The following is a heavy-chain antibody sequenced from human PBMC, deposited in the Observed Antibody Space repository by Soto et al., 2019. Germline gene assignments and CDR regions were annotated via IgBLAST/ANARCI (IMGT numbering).Heavy chain of an antibody. CDR1: GFIFTNYW. Sequence: EVQLVESGGELVQPGGSLRLSCAASGFIFTNYWMTWVRQAPGKGLEWVANINHDGSETYYLDSVKGRFAISRDNAKNSLFLQMNSLRDEDTAIYYCARSLLGPMAFDMWAHGTLVAVSS. D-gene: IGHD7-27*01. CDR2: INHDGSET. CDR3: ARSLLGPMAFDM. V-gene: IGHV3-7*03. J-gene: IGHJ3*02.